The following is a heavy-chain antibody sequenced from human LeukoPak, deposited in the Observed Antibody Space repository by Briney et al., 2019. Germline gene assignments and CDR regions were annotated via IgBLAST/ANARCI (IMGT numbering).Heavy chain of an antibody. Sequence: SETLSLTCTVSGGSISSYYWSWIRQPPGKGLEWIGYIYYSGSTNYNPSLKSRVTISVDTSKNQFSLKLSSVTAADTAVYYCASTPSVRGYRYNWFDPWGQGTLVTVSS. CDR2: IYYSGST. J-gene: IGHJ5*02. CDR1: GGSISSYY. CDR3: ASTPSVRGYRYNWFDP. D-gene: IGHD3-10*02. V-gene: IGHV4-59*01.